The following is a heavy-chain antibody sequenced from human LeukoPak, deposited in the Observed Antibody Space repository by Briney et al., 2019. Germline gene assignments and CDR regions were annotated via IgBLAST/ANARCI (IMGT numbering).Heavy chain of an antibody. CDR1: GFTFDAYA. CDR2: ISSNGRTT. D-gene: IGHD1-26*01. CDR3: ASGSPAGDY. Sequence: GGSLRLSCAASGFTFDAYAMHWVRQAPGKGLEWVSLISSNGRTTYYADSVRGRFTISRDHAKNSLYLEMTSLRAEDTAVYYCASGSPAGDYWGQGTLVTVSS. J-gene: IGHJ4*02. V-gene: IGHV3-43*02.